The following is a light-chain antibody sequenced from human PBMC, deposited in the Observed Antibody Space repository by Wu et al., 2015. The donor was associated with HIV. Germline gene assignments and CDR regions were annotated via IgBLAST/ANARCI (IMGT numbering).Light chain of an antibody. V-gene: IGKV3-15*01. CDR3: QQYSTWPSWT. J-gene: IGKJ1*01. Sequence: KVMTQSPATLSVSPGERATLSCRASQSVNSDLAWYQQKPGQAPRLLIYGASTRATGIPDRFSGSGSGTEFTLTISSMQSEDFAVYYCQQYSTWPSWTFGQGTKVEIK. CDR1: QSVNSD. CDR2: GAS.